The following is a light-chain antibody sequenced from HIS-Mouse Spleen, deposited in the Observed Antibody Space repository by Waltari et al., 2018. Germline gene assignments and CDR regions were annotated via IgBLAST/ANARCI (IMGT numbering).Light chain of an antibody. V-gene: IGLV3-10*01. CDR1: DLQKKY. Sequence: SYELTQPPSVSVSPGQTARITSSGDDLQKKYAYWYQQKSGQAPVLVIYEDSKRPSGIPERFSGSSSGTMATLTISGAQVEDEADYYCYSTDSSGNHRVFGGGTKLTVL. CDR3: YSTDSSGNHRV. J-gene: IGLJ2*01. CDR2: EDS.